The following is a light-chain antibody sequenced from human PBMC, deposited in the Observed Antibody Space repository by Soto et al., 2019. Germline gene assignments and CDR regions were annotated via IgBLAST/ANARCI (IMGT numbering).Light chain of an antibody. V-gene: IGKV3-15*01. Sequence: EIVLTQSPATLSVSPGERATLSCRASQSVRSNLAWYQQKPGQGPRLLIFGASTRATDIPARFSGSGSGTEFTLTISILQSEDFAVYYCQQYIHWPPLTFGGGTKVEIK. CDR1: QSVRSN. J-gene: IGKJ4*01. CDR2: GAS. CDR3: QQYIHWPPLT.